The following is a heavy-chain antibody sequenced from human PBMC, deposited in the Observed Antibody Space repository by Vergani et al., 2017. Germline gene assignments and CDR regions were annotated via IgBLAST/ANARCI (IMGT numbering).Heavy chain of an antibody. D-gene: IGHD1-7*01. CDR2: INPSGGST. V-gene: IGHV1-46*01. Sequence: QVQLVQSGAEVKKPGASVKVSCKASGYTFTSYYMHWVRQAPGQGLEWMGIINPSGGSTSYAQKFQGRVTMTRDTSTSTAYMELRSLRSDDTAVYYCARDGNWNYPSWFDPWGQGTLVTVSS. CDR3: ARDGNWNYPSWFDP. J-gene: IGHJ5*02. CDR1: GYTFTSYY.